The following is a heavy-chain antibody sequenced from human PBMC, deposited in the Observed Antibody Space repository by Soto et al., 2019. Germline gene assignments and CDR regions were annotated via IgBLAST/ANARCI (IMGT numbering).Heavy chain of an antibody. Sequence: FIRLYFAASGFDLNNAGLSWLRKTPGKGLEWVGRIRSRPDGGTTDYAAPVKGRFTISRDDSKTTLYLRMNNLKPEDTAIYYCTTDDKMPAGVYYYAMDVWGQGTTVTVYS. D-gene: IGHD2-2*01. CDR3: TTDDKMPAGVYYYAMDV. CDR1: GFDLNNAG. CDR2: IRSRPDGGTT. V-gene: IGHV3-15*01. J-gene: IGHJ6*02.